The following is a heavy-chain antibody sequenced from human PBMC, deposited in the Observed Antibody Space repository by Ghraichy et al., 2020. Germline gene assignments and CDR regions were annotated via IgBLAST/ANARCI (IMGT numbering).Heavy chain of an antibody. CDR3: ARGGQYDFWSGYTPL. V-gene: IGHV1-2*02. CDR2: INPNSGGT. CDR1: GYTFTGYY. Sequence: ASVKVSCKASGYTFTGYYMHWVRQAPGQGLEWMGWINPNSGGTNYAQKFQGRVTMTRDTSISTAYMELSRLRSDDTAVYYCARGGQYDFWSGYTPLWGQGTTVTVSS. J-gene: IGHJ6*02. D-gene: IGHD3-3*01.